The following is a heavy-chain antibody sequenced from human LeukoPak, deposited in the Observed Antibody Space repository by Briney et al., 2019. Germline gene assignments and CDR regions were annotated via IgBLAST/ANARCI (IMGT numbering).Heavy chain of an antibody. CDR2: INPNSGGT. Sequence: ASVKVSCKASGYTFTGYYMHWVRQAPGQGLEWMGWINPNSGGTNYAQKFQGRVTMTRDTSISTAYMELSRLRSDDTAVYYCAVETDTAMAMGVYFDCWGQGTLVTVSS. V-gene: IGHV1-2*02. D-gene: IGHD5-18*01. J-gene: IGHJ4*02. CDR1: GYTFTGYY. CDR3: AVETDTAMAMGVYFDC.